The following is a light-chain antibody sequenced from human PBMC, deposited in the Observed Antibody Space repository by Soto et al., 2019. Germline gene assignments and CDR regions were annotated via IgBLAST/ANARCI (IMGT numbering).Light chain of an antibody. CDR1: QDISSW. J-gene: IGKJ5*01. CDR2: GAS. CDR3: KQANSFPVT. Sequence: DIQMTQSPSFVSASLGDSVTITCRASQDISSWVAWYQQRPGRAPTLLIYGASTLQSGVPSRFSGSGFGTEFTLTISNLLPEDVGTYYCKQANSFPVTFGQGTRLDIK. V-gene: IGKV1-12*01.